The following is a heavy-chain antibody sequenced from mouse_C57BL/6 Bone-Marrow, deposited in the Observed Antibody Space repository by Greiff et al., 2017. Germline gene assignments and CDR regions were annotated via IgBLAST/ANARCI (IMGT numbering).Heavy chain of an antibody. CDR2: IDPANGNT. Sequence: EVKLQESVAELVRPGASVKLSCTASGFNIKNTYMHWVKQRPEQGLEWIGRIDPANGNTKYAPKFQGKATITADTSSNTAYLQLSSLTSEDTAIYYCASSITTVRDWYFDVWGTGTTVTVSS. J-gene: IGHJ1*03. CDR1: GFNIKNTY. D-gene: IGHD1-1*01. V-gene: IGHV14-3*01. CDR3: ASSITTVRDWYFDV.